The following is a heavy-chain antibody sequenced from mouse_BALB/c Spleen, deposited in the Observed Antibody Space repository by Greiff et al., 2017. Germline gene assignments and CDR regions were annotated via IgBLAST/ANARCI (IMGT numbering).Heavy chain of an antibody. V-gene: IGHV1-82*01. J-gene: IGHJ4*01. Sequence: QVQLQQSGPELVKPGASVKISCKASGYAFSSSWMNWVKQRPGQGLEWIGRIYPGDGDTNYNGKFKGKATLTADKSSSTAYMQLSSLTSVDSAVYFCARDPDSSGYAGAMDYWGQGTSVTVSS. CDR3: ARDPDSSGYAGAMDY. D-gene: IGHD3-2*01. CDR2: IYPGDGDT. CDR1: GYAFSSSW.